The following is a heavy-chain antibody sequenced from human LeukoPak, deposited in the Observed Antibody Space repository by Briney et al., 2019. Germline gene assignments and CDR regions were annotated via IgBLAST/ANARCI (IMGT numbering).Heavy chain of an antibody. CDR1: GGSISSYY. V-gene: IGHV4-59*01. Sequence: SETLSLTCTVSGGSISSYYWSWIRQPPGKGLEWIGYIYYSGSTNYNPSLKSRVTISVDTSKNQFSLKLSSVTAADTAVYYCARTNSSSWYVFDYWGQGTLVTVSS. CDR3: ARTNSSSWYVFDY. CDR2: IYYSGST. J-gene: IGHJ4*02. D-gene: IGHD6-13*01.